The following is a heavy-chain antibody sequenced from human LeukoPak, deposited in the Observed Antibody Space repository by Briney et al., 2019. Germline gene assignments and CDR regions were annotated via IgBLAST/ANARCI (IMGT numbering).Heavy chain of an antibody. CDR3: AKDRPPYYDSSGHPSGHFDY. J-gene: IGHJ4*02. D-gene: IGHD3-22*01. CDR2: ISGSGGST. V-gene: IGHV3-23*01. CDR1: GGSFSGYY. Sequence: ETLSLTCAVYGGSFSGYYWSWIRQAPGKGLEWVSAISGSGGSTYYADSVKGRFTISRDNSKNTLYLQMNSLRAEDTAVYYCAKDRPPYYDSSGHPSGHFDYWGQGTLVTVSS.